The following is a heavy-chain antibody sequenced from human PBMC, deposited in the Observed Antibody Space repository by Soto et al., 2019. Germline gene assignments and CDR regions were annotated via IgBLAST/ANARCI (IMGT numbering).Heavy chain of an antibody. Sequence: QVQLVQSGAEVKKPGSSVKVSCKASGGTFSSYAISWVRQAPGPGLEWMGGIIPIFGTATYAQKFQGRVTITADESTSTAYMELSSLRSEDTAVYYCARGNNGGSCYSCLWFDPWGQGTLVTVSS. D-gene: IGHD2-15*01. V-gene: IGHV1-69*01. CDR1: GGTFSSYA. CDR3: ARGNNGGSCYSCLWFDP. J-gene: IGHJ5*02. CDR2: IIPIFGTA.